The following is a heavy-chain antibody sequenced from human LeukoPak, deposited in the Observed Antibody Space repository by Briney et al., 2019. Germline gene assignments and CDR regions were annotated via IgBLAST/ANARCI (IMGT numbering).Heavy chain of an antibody. CDR2: VSSDGSHT. D-gene: IGHD6-13*01. V-gene: IGHV3-33*05. J-gene: IGHJ4*02. CDR3: ARTPPYNPGTYSGDFDY. Sequence: GGSLRLSCAASGFTFSTSHMHWVRQAPGKGLQWVAHVSSDGSHTHYADSVKGRFTVSRDNSQNTLHLQMNSLRAEDTAVYYCARTPPYNPGTYSGDFDYWGREFWSPSP. CDR1: GFTFSTSH.